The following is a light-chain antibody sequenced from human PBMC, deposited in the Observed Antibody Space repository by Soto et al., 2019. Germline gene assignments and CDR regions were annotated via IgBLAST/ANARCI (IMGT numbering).Light chain of an antibody. CDR1: QSVSSN. CDR2: GAS. Sequence: EIVMTQSPATLSVSPGERATLSCRASQSVSSNLAWYLQKPGQAPRLLIYGASTRATGIPARFSGSGSETEFTLTISSQQSEDFAVYYWQQYNNWPHTFGGGTKVEIK. CDR3: QQYNNWPHT. V-gene: IGKV3-15*01. J-gene: IGKJ4*01.